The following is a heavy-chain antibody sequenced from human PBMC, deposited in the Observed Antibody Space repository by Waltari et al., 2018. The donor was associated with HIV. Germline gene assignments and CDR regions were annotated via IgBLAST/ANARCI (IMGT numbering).Heavy chain of an antibody. J-gene: IGHJ4*02. CDR3: ARQKGYSSSSRGSDS. Sequence: EVQLVQSGTEVKQPGESLKISCKTDGFNFSRYWIGWVRQLPGKGLEWVGFISPLDSTIRYNPSFRGRVTISADTSINTAYLHWSSLKASDTDMYYCARQKGYSSSSRGSDSWGQGTLVNVSS. CDR2: ISPLDSTI. V-gene: IGHV5-51*01. CDR1: GFNFSRYW. D-gene: IGHD6-6*01.